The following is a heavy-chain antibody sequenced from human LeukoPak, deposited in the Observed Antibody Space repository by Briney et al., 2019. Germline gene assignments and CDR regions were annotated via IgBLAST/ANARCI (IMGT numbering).Heavy chain of an antibody. Sequence: SETLSLTCTVSGGSISSHYWSWIRQPPGKGLGWIGYIYYSGSTNYNPSLKSRVTISVDTSKKQFSLDLRSVTAADTAVYYCARHTSGWYGDSWGQGTLVSVSS. V-gene: IGHV4-59*08. CDR3: ARHTSGWYGDS. CDR1: GGSISSHY. CDR2: IYYSGST. D-gene: IGHD6-19*01. J-gene: IGHJ5*01.